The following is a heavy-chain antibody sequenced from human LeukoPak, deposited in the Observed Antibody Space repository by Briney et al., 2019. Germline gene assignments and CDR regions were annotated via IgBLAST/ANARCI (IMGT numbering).Heavy chain of an antibody. Sequence: ASVKVSCKASGYTFTGYYMHWVRQAPGQGLEWMGWINPNSGGTNYAQKFQGRVTMTRDTSTSTAYMELSRLRSDDTAVYYCARDRPLAARPDYWGQGTLVTVSS. CDR1: GYTFTGYY. CDR2: INPNSGGT. CDR3: ARDRPLAARPDY. V-gene: IGHV1-2*02. D-gene: IGHD6-6*01. J-gene: IGHJ4*02.